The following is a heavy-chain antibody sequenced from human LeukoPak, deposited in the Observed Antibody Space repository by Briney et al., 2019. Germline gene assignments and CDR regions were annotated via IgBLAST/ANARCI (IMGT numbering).Heavy chain of an antibody. CDR2: IWYDGSNK. V-gene: IGHV3-33*06. Sequence: GGSLRLSCAASGFTFSSYGMHWLRQARGKGLEWVAVIWYDGSNKYYADSVKGRFTIYRDNSKDTLYLQMNSMRAEDTAVYYCAKDRDIYFDSSGYRQNDAFDIWGQGTMVTVSS. J-gene: IGHJ3*02. CDR3: AKDRDIYFDSSGYRQNDAFDI. D-gene: IGHD3-22*01. CDR1: GFTFSSYG.